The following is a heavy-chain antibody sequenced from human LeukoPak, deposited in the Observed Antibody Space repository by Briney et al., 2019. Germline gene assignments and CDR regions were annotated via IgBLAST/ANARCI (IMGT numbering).Heavy chain of an antibody. Sequence: SETLSLTCTVSGDSISNYYWSWIRQPPGKGLEWIGEINHSGSTNYNPSLKSRVTISVDTSKNQFSLKLSSVTAADTAVYYCARGQRIAVAGTYDYWGQGTLVTVSS. D-gene: IGHD6-19*01. CDR1: GDSISNYY. J-gene: IGHJ4*02. V-gene: IGHV4-34*01. CDR2: INHSGST. CDR3: ARGQRIAVAGTYDY.